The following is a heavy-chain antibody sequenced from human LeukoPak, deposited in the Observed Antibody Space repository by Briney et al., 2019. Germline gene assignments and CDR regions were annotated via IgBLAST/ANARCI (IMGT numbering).Heavy chain of an antibody. CDR1: GFAFSNYW. CDR2: IKQDGSEK. Sequence: GGSLRLSCAASGFAFSNYWMSWVRQAPGKGLEWVANIKQDGSEKYYIDSVRGRFTISRDNAKNSLYLQMNSLRAEDTAVYYCARGQSYGWFDPWGQGTLVTVSS. V-gene: IGHV3-7*01. CDR3: ARGQSYGWFDP. D-gene: IGHD5-18*01. J-gene: IGHJ5*02.